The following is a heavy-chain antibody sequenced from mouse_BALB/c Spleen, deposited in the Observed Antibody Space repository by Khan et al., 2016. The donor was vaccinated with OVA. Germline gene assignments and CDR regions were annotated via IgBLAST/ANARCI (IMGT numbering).Heavy chain of an antibody. J-gene: IGHJ3*01. D-gene: IGHD1-2*01. Sequence: EVELVESGGGLVKPGGSLKLSCAASGFTFSSYAMSWVRQTPEKRLEWVASISSGGSTYYPDSVKGRFTISRDNARNILYLQMCSLRSEDTAMYYCARGRSTTASWFAYWGQGTLVTVSA. CDR1: GFTFSSYA. CDR3: ARGRSTTASWFAY. CDR2: ISSGGST. V-gene: IGHV5-6-5*01.